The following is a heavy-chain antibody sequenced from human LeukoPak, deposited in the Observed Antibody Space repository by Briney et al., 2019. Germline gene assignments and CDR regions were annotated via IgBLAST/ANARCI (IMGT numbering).Heavy chain of an antibody. J-gene: IGHJ5*02. CDR3: ARGPRYYDFWSGYQNWLDP. V-gene: IGHV4-34*01. CDR1: GGSFSGYY. CDR2: INHSGST. D-gene: IGHD3-3*01. Sequence: KASETLSLTCAVYGGSFSGYYWSWIRQPPGKGLEWIGEINHSGSTNYNPSLKSRVTISVDTSKTQFSLNLSSVTAAYTAVYYCARGPRYYDFWSGYQNWLDPWGQGTLVTVSS.